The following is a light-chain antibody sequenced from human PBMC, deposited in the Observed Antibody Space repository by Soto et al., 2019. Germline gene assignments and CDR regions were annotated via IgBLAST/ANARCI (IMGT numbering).Light chain of an antibody. V-gene: IGKV1-5*03. CDR2: KAS. CDR1: QSISSY. Sequence: DIQMTQSPSSLSASVXDRVTITCRASQSISSYLNWYQQKPGKAPKLLIYKASTLKSGGPSRVSGSGSGTEFTLTISSLQPDDFATYYCQHYNSYSEAFGQGTKVDIK. CDR3: QHYNSYSEA. J-gene: IGKJ1*01.